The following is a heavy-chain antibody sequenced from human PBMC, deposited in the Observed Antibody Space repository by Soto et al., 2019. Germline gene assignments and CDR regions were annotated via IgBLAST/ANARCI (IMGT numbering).Heavy chain of an antibody. CDR1: GYTFINYN. V-gene: IGHV1-18*01. J-gene: IGHJ4*02. D-gene: IGHD1-26*01. CDR2: ISTSNGDT. CDR3: ARDITGATGDY. Sequence: GAPVKVSCKASGYTFINYNIFWVRQAPGQGLEWMGWISTSNGDTNYAQNFQGRVTMTTDTSTSTAYVELRSLRYDDTAVYYCARDITGATGDYWGLGTLVTVSS.